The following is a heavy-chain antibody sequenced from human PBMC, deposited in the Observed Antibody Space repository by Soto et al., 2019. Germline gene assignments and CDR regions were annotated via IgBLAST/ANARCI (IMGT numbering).Heavy chain of an antibody. V-gene: IGHV6-1*01. Sequence: SQTLSLTCAISGDSVSSYSAAWNWIRQYPSGGLEWLGSTYYRSRFFSGYAESVKSGIIINPDTSKNQFSLQLKSVTPEDTAVYYCVRDRYSSSGWFDPWGQGTPVTVSS. CDR2: TYYRSRFFS. J-gene: IGHJ5*02. CDR3: VRDRYSSSGWFDP. D-gene: IGHD3-10*01. CDR1: GDSVSSYSAA.